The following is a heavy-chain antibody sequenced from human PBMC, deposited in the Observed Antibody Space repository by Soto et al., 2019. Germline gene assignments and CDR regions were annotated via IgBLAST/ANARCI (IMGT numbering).Heavy chain of an antibody. CDR1: GYTFSTST. D-gene: IGHD4-17*01. Sequence: LVQSGAEAQKPGTSVKVSCKASGYTFSTSTISWVRQAPGQGLEWLGWIKAYSGHTNYAPNLQERVTMPTDTSTSTAYLELRSLTSDDTAMYCFAIANFGDVDYWGQGTLVVVSS. V-gene: IGHV1-18*04. J-gene: IGHJ4*02. CDR3: AIANFGDVDY. CDR2: IKAYSGHT.